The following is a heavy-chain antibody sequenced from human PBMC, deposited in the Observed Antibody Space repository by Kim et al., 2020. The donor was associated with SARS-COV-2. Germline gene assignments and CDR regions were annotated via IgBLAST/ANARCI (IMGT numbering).Heavy chain of an antibody. Sequence: SPSYNPSLSSRVPISGDTSKSQMALKLSSVTAADTGVYYCARGQDTAKTGYWGQGTLVTVSS. V-gene: IGHV4-34*01. J-gene: IGHJ4*02. CDR2: SP. D-gene: IGHD5-18*01. CDR3: ARGQDTAKTGY.